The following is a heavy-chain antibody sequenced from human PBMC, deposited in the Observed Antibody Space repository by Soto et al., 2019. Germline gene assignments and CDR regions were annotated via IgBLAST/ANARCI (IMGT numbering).Heavy chain of an antibody. D-gene: IGHD6-13*01. V-gene: IGHV3-30-3*01. Sequence: PGGSLRLSCAASGFTFSSYAMHWVRQAPGKGLEWVAVISYDGSNKYYADSVKGRFTISRDNSKNTLYLQMNSLRAEDTAVYYCARDLISSSWFRYYYYGMDVWGQGTTVTVSS. CDR2: ISYDGSNK. CDR1: GFTFSSYA. CDR3: ARDLISSSWFRYYYYGMDV. J-gene: IGHJ6*02.